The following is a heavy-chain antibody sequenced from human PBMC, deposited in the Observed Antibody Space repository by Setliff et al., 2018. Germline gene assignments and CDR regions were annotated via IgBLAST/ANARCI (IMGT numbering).Heavy chain of an antibody. D-gene: IGHD3-9*01. J-gene: IGHJ4*02. CDR3: ARTLYDYDILTGPGYYFDY. V-gene: IGHV4-39*07. CDR1: GGSISSSSYY. CDR2: IYYSGST. Sequence: SETLSLTCTVSGGSISSSSYYWGWLRQPPGKGLEWIGSIYYSGSTYYNPSLKSRVTISVDTSKNQFSLKLSSVTAADTAVYYCARTLYDYDILTGPGYYFDYWGQGTLVTVSS.